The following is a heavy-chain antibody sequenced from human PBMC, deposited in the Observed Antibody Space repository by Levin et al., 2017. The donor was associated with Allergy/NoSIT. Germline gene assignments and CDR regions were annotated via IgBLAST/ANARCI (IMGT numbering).Heavy chain of an antibody. CDR2: ISASGSTI. CDR1: GFKFSDHY. D-gene: IGHD3-22*01. Sequence: GESLKISCAASGFKFSDHYMTWIRQAPGKGLEWVSYISASGSTIYYADSVKGRFTTSRDNAKKSLYLQMNNLRADDTAVYYCARSLDNRGYMMGFWGQGTLVTVSS. J-gene: IGHJ4*02. V-gene: IGHV3-11*01. CDR3: ARSLDNRGYMMGF.